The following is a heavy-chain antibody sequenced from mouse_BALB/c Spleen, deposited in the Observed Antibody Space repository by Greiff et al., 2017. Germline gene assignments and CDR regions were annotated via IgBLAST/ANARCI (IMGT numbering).Heavy chain of an antibody. Sequence: QVQLQQSGAELVRPGASVTLSCKASGYTFTDYEMHWVKQTPVHGLEWIGAIDPETGGTAYNQKFKDKATLTADKSSSTAYMQLSSLTSEDSAVYYCARRGYYDAMDYWGQGTSVTVSS. CDR2: IDPETGGT. J-gene: IGHJ4*01. CDR3: ARRGYYDAMDY. D-gene: IGHD3-2*02. CDR1: GYTFTDYE. V-gene: IGHV1-15*01.